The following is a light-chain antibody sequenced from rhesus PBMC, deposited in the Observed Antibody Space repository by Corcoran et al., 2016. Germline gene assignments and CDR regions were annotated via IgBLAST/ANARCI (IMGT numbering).Light chain of an antibody. CDR3: QQYNSLPVT. CDR2: YAN. CDR1: QGISSY. Sequence: DIQMTQSPSSLSASVGDRVTITCRASQGISSYLNWYQQKPGKAPKLLIYYANHLESGVPTRFSGSGSGTEFPLTISSLQPEDFATYYCQQYNSLPVTFGPGTKLDIK. J-gene: IGKJ3*01. V-gene: IGKV1-32*01.